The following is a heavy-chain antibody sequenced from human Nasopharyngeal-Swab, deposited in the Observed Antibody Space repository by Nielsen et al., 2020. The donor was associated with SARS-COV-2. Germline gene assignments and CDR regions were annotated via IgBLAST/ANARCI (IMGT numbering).Heavy chain of an antibody. CDR2: ISYDGSNK. J-gene: IGHJ4*02. D-gene: IGHD3-3*01. CDR3: ARVGLRFLEWLYNYYFDY. V-gene: IGHV3-30-3*01. Sequence: GGSLRLSCAASGFTFSSYAMHWVRQAPGKGPEWVAVISYDGSNKYYADSVKGRFTISRDNSKNTLYLQMNSLRAEDTAVYYCARVGLRFLEWLYNYYFDYWGQGTLVTVSS. CDR1: GFTFSSYA.